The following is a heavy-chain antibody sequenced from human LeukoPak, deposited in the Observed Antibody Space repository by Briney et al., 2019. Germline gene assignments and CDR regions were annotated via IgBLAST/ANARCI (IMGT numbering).Heavy chain of an antibody. Sequence: PSETLSLTCTVSGGSISSYYWSWIRQPPGKGLEWIGNIYDSGSTNYNPSLKSRVTISVDTSKNQLSLKLSSVTAADTAVYYCARGGWSLDYWGHGTLVTVSS. D-gene: IGHD2-15*01. CDR1: GGSISSYY. J-gene: IGHJ4*01. V-gene: IGHV4-59*01. CDR2: IYDSGST. CDR3: ARGGWSLDY.